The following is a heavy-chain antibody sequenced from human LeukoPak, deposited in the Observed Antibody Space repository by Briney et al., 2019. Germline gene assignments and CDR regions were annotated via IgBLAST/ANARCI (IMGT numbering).Heavy chain of an antibody. CDR1: GGSISSSSYY. D-gene: IGHD5-12*01. V-gene: IGHV4-39*01. Sequence: SETQSLTCTVSGGSISSSSYYWGWIRQPPGKGLEWIGSMYYSGSTYYNPSLKSRVTIFVDTSKNQYSLKLSSVTAADTAVYYCASPPRVRGYSGYGVDYWGQGTLVTVSS. J-gene: IGHJ4*02. CDR2: MYYSGST. CDR3: ASPPRVRGYSGYGVDY.